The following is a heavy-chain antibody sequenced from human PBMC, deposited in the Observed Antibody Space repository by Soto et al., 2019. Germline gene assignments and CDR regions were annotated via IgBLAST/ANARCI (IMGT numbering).Heavy chain of an antibody. D-gene: IGHD6-19*01. Sequence: QVQLVQSGAEVKKPGASVKVSCKASGYTFISYGISWVRQAPGQGLEWMGWISANNANTNYAQNFQGRVTLTTDTSKSTAYMELRSLRPDDTAVYYCARDRGSGWFVYWGQGTLVTVSS. CDR1: GYTFISYG. V-gene: IGHV1-18*01. J-gene: IGHJ4*02. CDR3: ARDRGSGWFVY. CDR2: ISANNANT.